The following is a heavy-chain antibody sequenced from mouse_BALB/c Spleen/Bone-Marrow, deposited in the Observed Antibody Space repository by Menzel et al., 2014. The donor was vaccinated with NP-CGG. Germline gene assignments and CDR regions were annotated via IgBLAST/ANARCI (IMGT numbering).Heavy chain of an antibody. D-gene: IGHD2-1*01. Sequence: QVQLQQSGAELVRPGSSVKISCKASGYVFSTYWMNWVKQRPGQGLERIGQIYPGDGDTNYNGKFKDKVILTADKSSSTAYMQLSILTSEDSAVYFCARSGKGAMDYWGQGTSVTVSS. CDR1: GYVFSTYW. CDR2: IYPGDGDT. CDR3: ARSGKGAMDY. V-gene: IGHV1-80*01. J-gene: IGHJ4*01.